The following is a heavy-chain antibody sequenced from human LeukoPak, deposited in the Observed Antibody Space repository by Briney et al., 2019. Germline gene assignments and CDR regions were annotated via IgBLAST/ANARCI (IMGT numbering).Heavy chain of an antibody. J-gene: IGHJ4*02. Sequence: GGSLRLSCAASGFTFSSYSMNWVRQAPGKGPEWVSSISSSSSYIYYADSVKGRFTISRDNAKNSLYLQMNSLRAEDTAVYYCARDPPGIAVVWGQGTLVTVSS. D-gene: IGHD6-19*01. CDR3: ARDPPGIAVV. V-gene: IGHV3-21*01. CDR1: GFTFSSYS. CDR2: ISSSSSYI.